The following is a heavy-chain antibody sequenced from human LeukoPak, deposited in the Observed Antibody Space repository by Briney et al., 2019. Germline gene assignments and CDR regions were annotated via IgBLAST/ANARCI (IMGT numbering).Heavy chain of an antibody. CDR1: GGSISSSSYY. J-gene: IGHJ4*02. CDR3: ARQLGYCSSTSCYELDY. D-gene: IGHD2-2*01. Sequence: KTSETLSLTCTVSGGSISSSSYYWGWIRQPPGKGLEWIGSIYYSGSTYYNPSLKSRVTISVDTSKNQFSLKLSSVTAADTAVYYCARQLGYCSSTSCYELDYWGQGTLVTVSS. V-gene: IGHV4-39*01. CDR2: IYYSGST.